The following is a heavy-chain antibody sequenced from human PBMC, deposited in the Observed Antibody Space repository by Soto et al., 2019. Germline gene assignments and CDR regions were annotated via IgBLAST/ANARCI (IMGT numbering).Heavy chain of an antibody. CDR3: ASWHERVHAYDV. Sequence: DVRLVESGGGLIQPGESLRLSCAALRVTVSRKRYVVWVRHVPGKGLEWISDIYDLTGTFYADSVKGRITTSSNSSKTTVYAQVNGLRPNDKTVYYCASWHERVHAYDVWGLGTTFTVTS. V-gene: IGHV3-53*01. D-gene: IGHD1-1*01. CDR1: RVTVSRKRY. CDR2: IYDLTGT. J-gene: IGHJ3*01.